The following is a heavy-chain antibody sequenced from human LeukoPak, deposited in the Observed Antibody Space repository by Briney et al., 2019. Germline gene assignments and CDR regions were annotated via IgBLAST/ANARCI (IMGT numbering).Heavy chain of an antibody. V-gene: IGHV3-15*01. J-gene: IGHJ4*02. CDR3: STDGGVAARRGAY. Sequence: KAGGSLRLSCAASGFTFSDAWMGWVRQAPGMGLEWVGRIKSESAGGTTDYAAPVKGRFTLLRDDSKNTLDLQMNSLKTEDTGVYYCSTDGGVAARRGAYWGQGTLVTVSS. D-gene: IGHD6-6*01. CDR2: IKSESAGGTT. CDR1: GFTFSDAW.